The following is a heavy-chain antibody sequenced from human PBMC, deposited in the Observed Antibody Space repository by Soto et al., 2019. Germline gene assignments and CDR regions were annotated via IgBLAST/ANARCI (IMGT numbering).Heavy chain of an antibody. CDR1: GYTFTSYG. Sequence: QVQLVQSGPEVKKPGASVKVSCKTSGYTFTSYGISWVRQAPGQGLEWMGWITTDKGKTTYAQKFQGRVTMTTDTSPTTAYMELRSVRSDDTAVYYCATRAPAFDYWGEGTLVTVSS. CDR2: ITTDKGKT. V-gene: IGHV1-18*01. CDR3: ATRAPAFDY. J-gene: IGHJ4*02.